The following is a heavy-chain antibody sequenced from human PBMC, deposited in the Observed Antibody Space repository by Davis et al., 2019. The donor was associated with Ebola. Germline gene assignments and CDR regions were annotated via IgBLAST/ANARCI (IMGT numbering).Heavy chain of an antibody. CDR3: SGGLLLAGRGYYGMDV. J-gene: IGHJ6*04. D-gene: IGHD6-13*01. Sequence: PGGSLRLSCAAFGFTFSSYAMNWVRQAPGKGLEWVSFISSSSNYIYYADSVRGRFTISRDNAKSSLFLQMNSLRAEDTAEYYCSGGLLLAGRGYYGMDVWGEGTAVTVSS. V-gene: IGHV3-21*04. CDR2: ISSSSNYI. CDR1: GFTFSSYA.